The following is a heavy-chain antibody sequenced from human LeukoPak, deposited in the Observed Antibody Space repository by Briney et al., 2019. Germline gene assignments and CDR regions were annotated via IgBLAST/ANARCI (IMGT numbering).Heavy chain of an antibody. CDR3: ARDSALYCSGGSCTDY. V-gene: IGHV3-7*01. CDR1: GFTFSSYW. CDR2: IKQDGSEK. J-gene: IGHJ4*02. D-gene: IGHD2-15*01. Sequence: GGSLRLSCAASGFTFSSYWMSWVRQAPGRGREWVANIKQDGSEKYYVDSVKGRFTISRDNAKNSLYLQMNSLRAEDTAVYYCARDSALYCSGGSCTDYWGQGTLVTVSS.